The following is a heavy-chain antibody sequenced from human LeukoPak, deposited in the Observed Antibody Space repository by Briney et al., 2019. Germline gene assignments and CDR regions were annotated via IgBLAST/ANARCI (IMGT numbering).Heavy chain of an antibody. J-gene: IGHJ6*02. CDR2: IYYSGST. CDR3: ARDLKRQLESYYYYGMDV. V-gene: IGHV4-61*01. Sequence: PSETLSLTCTVSGGSVSSGSYYWSWIRQLPGKGLEWIGFIYYSGSTNYNPSLKSRVTISVDTSKNQFSLKLSSVTAADTAVYYCARDLKRQLESYYYYGMDVWGQGTTVTVSS. CDR1: GGSVSSGSYY. D-gene: IGHD6-13*01.